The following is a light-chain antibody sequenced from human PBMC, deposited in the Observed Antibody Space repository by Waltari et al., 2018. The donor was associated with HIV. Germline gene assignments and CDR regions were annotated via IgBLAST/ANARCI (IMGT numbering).Light chain of an antibody. CDR1: NSNIGAGYD. CDR2: SNN. J-gene: IGLJ2*01. V-gene: IGLV1-40*01. CDR3: QSYDSGLSGVI. Sequence: QSVLTQPPSVSGAPGQRVTISCTGSNSNIGAGYDVLWGLQLPGRAPNILSYSNNNRPSGVPDRFSGSKSGASASLAIAGLQVEDEADYYCQSYDSGLSGVIFGGGTKLTVL.